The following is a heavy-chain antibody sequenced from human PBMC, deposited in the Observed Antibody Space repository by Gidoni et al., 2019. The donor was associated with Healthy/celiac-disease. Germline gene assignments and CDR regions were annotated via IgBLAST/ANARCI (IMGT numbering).Heavy chain of an antibody. D-gene: IGHD6-25*01. CDR3: ARGRLGSGPTDYYYYGMDV. CDR1: GGSISSYY. Sequence: QVQLQESGPGLVKPSETLSLTCTVSGGSISSYYWSWIRQPAGKGLEWIGRIYPSGSTNYNPSLKSRVTMSVDTSKNQFSLKLSSVTAADTAVYYCARGRLGSGPTDYYYYGMDVWGQGTTVTVSS. V-gene: IGHV4-4*07. J-gene: IGHJ6*02. CDR2: IYPSGST.